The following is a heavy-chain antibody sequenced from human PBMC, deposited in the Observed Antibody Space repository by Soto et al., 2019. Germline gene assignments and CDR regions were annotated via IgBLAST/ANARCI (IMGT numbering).Heavy chain of an antibody. CDR1: GFTFSSYE. CDR2: IGFSGSTK. J-gene: IGHJ4*02. V-gene: IGHV3-48*03. Sequence: QSGGSLRLSCATSGFTFSSYEMNWVRQAPGKGLEWVSYIGFSGSTKYYADSVKGRFTISRDNSKNTLYLQMNSLRAEDTAVYYCAREYGYNPSPFDDWGQGTLVTVSS. CDR3: AREYGYNPSPFDD. D-gene: IGHD6-25*01.